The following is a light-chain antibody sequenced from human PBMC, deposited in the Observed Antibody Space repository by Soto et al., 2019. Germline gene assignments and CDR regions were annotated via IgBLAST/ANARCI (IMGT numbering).Light chain of an antibody. CDR1: TGAVTSGYY. CDR2: STN. J-gene: IGLJ2*01. CDR3: LLYYGAKLGV. V-gene: IGLV7-43*01. Sequence: QAVVTQEPSLTVSPGGTVTLTCATSTGAVTSGYYPNWFQQQPGQAPRALIYSTNNKYSWTPARFSGYLLGGKAALTLSGVQPEDEADYYCLLYYGAKLGVFGGGTKLTVL.